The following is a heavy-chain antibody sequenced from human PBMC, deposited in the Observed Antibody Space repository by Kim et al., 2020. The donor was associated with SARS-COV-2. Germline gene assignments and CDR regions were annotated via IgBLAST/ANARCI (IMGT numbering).Heavy chain of an antibody. Sequence: GGSLRLSCAASGFIYSDYYMNWIRQAPGKGLEWVSSISNSGDTIDYADFVKGRFTISRDNAKKTLYLQMDSLSPEDTAVYYCARDSYRSGYYDAFDFWGQGTMVPVSS. CDR1: GFIYSDYY. V-gene: IGHV3-11*01. CDR3: ARDSYRSGYYDAFDF. D-gene: IGHD5-18*01. CDR2: ISNSGDTI. J-gene: IGHJ3*01.